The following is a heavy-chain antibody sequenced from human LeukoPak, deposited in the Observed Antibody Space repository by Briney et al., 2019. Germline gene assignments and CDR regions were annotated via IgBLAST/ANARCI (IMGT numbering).Heavy chain of an antibody. J-gene: IGHJ4*02. V-gene: IGHV3-9*01. CDR3: ARDGSGSSPFDY. CDR1: GFTFDDYA. CDR2: INWNSGNI. Sequence: GGSLRLSCAAAGFTFDDYAMHWVRKAPGKDLEWVSGINWNSGNIDYADSVKGRFTISRDNAKNSLYLQMNSLRAEDTAVYYCARDGSGSSPFDYWGQGTLVTVSS. D-gene: IGHD3-10*01.